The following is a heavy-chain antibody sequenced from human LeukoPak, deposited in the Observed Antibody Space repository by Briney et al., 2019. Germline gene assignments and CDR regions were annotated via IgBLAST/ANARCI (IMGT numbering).Heavy chain of an antibody. CDR3: ARVSPYSSSFFDY. Sequence: PGRSLRLSCAASGFTFSSYAMHWVRQAPGKGLEWVAVISHDGSNKYYADSVKGRFTISRDNSKNTLYLQMNSLRAEDTAVYYCARVSPYSSSFFDYWGQGTLVTVSS. D-gene: IGHD6-6*01. CDR2: ISHDGSNK. V-gene: IGHV3-30-3*01. CDR1: GFTFSSYA. J-gene: IGHJ4*02.